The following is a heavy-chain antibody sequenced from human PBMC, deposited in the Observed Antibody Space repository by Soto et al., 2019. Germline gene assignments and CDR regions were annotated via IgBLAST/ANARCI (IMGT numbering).Heavy chain of an antibody. CDR3: AREASGAFDI. CDR2: IYYSGST. J-gene: IGHJ3*02. Sequence: SETLSLTCTVSGGSISSYYWSWVRQPPGKGLEWIGYIYYSGSTNYNPSLKSRVTISVDTSKNQFSLKLSSVTAADTAVYYCAREASGAFDIWGQGTMVTVSS. D-gene: IGHD6-25*01. CDR1: GGSISSYY. V-gene: IGHV4-59*01.